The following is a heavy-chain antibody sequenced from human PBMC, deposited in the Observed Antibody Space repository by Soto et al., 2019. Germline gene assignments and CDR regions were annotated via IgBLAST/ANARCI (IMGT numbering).Heavy chain of an antibody. Sequence: EVQLVESGGGLVQPGGSLRLSCSVSGFTLSAHDIDWVRQAPGKGLEWVGRSRNQANGYSTIYAASVKGRFTTSRDDSKNLVYLQMESLRTEDTAVYYSVRDTYFSDSSSYTRCFDFWGQGALVTVSP. J-gene: IGHJ4*02. CDR2: SRNQANGYST. CDR3: VRDTYFSDSSSYTRCFDF. V-gene: IGHV3-72*01. CDR1: GFTLSAHD. D-gene: IGHD3-22*01.